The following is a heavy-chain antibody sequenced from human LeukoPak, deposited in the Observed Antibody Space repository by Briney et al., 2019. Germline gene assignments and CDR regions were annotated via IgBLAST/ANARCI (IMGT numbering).Heavy chain of an antibody. J-gene: IGHJ4*02. CDR1: GGSFSSYY. CDR3: AGGMTTVTRFDY. D-gene: IGHD4-17*01. CDR2: MYYSGST. Sequence: SETLSLTCTVSGGSFSSYYWSWIRQPPGQGLEWIGYMYYSGSTNYNPSLKSRVTISVDTSKNQFSLKLSSVTAADTAVYYCAGGMTTVTRFDYWGQGTLVTVSS. V-gene: IGHV4-59*01.